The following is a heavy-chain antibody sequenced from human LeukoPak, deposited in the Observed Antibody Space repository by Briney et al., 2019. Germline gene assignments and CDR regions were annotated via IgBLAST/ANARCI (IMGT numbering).Heavy chain of an antibody. D-gene: IGHD4-17*01. CDR1: GFTFSSYS. V-gene: IGHV3-21*01. CDR3: ASSLETTVTTCD. J-gene: IGHJ4*02. CDR2: ISSSSSYI. Sequence: GGSLRLSCAASGFTFSSYSMNWVRQAPGKGLEWVSSISSSSSYIYYADSVKGRFTISRDNAKNSLYPQMNSLRAEDTAVYYCASSLETTVTTCDWGQGTLVTVSS.